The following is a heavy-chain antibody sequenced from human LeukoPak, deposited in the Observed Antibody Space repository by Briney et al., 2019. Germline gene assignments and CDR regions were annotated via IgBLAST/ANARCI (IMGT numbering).Heavy chain of an antibody. CDR1: GFTFSRYA. V-gene: IGHV3-30-3*01. CDR3: ARGFNTGTKGIFDY. CDR2: ISYDGSNK. D-gene: IGHD7-27*01. J-gene: IGHJ4*02. Sequence: PGRSLRLSCAASGFTFSRYAMHWVRQAPGKGLEWVAVISYDGSNKYYADSVKGRFTISRDNSKNTLYLQMNSLKAEDTAVYYCARGFNTGTKGIFDYWGQGTLVTVSS.